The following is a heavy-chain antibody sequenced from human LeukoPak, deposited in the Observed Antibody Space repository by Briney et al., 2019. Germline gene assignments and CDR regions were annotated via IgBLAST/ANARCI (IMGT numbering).Heavy chain of an antibody. CDR3: ARDFWNFDDSRGYYRDFDS. V-gene: IGHV1-18*01. CDR2: IGSYAGDT. CDR1: TSY. J-gene: IGHJ5*01. Sequence: GASVKVSCKATSYISWVRQAPGQGLEWMGWIGSYAGDTYYAQKFQGRVTVTTDTSSSTAYMDLRSLRSDDTAVYSCARDFWNFDDSRGYYRDFDSWGQGTLVTVSS. D-gene: IGHD3-22*01.